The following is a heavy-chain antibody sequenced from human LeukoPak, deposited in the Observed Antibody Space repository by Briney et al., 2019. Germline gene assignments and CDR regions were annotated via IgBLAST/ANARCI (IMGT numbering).Heavy chain of an antibody. CDR1: GGYFSGYC. V-gene: IGHV4-59*10. D-gene: IGHD3-22*01. CDR3: AGEGHYYDSSGYYYGGEDY. J-gene: IGHJ4*02. CDR2: IYTRGST. Sequence: SETLSLTCAVYGGYFSGYCWSWIRQPAGKGLEWIGRIYTRGSTNYKPSLKSRVTMSVDTSKNQFCLNLSSVTAADTAVYYCAGEGHYYDSSGYYYGGEDYWGQGTLVTVSS.